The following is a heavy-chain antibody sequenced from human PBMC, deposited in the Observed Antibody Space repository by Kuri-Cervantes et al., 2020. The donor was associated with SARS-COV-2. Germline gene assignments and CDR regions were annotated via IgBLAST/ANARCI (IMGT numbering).Heavy chain of an antibody. J-gene: IGHJ6*02. CDR2: IIPIFGTA. Sequence: SSVKVACKASGGTFSSYAISWVRQAPGRGLEWMGGIIPIFGTANYAQKFQGRVTITADESTSTAYMELSSLRSEDTAVYYCARDRVVPGDYYYYGMDVWGQGTTVTVSS. V-gene: IGHV1-69*13. D-gene: IGHD2-15*01. CDR3: ARDRVVPGDYYYYGMDV. CDR1: GGTFSSYA.